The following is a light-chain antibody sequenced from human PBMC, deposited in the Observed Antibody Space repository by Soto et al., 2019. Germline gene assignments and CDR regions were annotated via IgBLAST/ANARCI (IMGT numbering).Light chain of an antibody. J-gene: IGKJ1*01. V-gene: IGKV3-11*01. CDR1: QSFSSY. Sequence: EIVLTQSPAPLSLSPGERATLSCRASQSFSSYLAWYQQKPGQAPRLLIYDASNRATGIPARFSGSGSGTDFTLTISSLEPEDVAVYYCQQRGNWPQTFGQGTKVDIK. CDR2: DAS. CDR3: QQRGNWPQT.